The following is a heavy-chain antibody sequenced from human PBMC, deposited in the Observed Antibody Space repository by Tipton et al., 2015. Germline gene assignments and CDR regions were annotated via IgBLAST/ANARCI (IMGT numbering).Heavy chain of an antibody. D-gene: IGHD6-19*01. CDR1: GFTFSSYA. V-gene: IGHV3-33*01. CDR3: VRAPGSGWVGT. J-gene: IGHJ5*02. CDR2: IWYDGSSE. Sequence: SLRLSCAASGFTFSSYAMHWVRQAPGKGLEWVAVIWYDGSSEYYSDSVKGRFAISRDNSKNTLYLQMNSLRAEDTAVYYCVRAPGSGWVGTWGQGTLVTVSS.